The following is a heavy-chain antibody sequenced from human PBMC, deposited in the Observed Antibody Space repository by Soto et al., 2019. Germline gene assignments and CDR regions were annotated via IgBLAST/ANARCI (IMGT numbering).Heavy chain of an antibody. V-gene: IGHV4-59*01. D-gene: IGHD3-22*01. Sequence: SETLSLTCTVSGGSISSYYWSWIRQPPGKGLEWIGYIYYSGSTNYNPSLKSRVTISVDTSKNQFSLKLSSVTAADTAVYYCAGATYYYDSSGYYYWFDPWGQGTLVTVSS. CDR2: IYYSGST. CDR3: AGATYYYDSSGYYYWFDP. J-gene: IGHJ5*02. CDR1: GGSISSYY.